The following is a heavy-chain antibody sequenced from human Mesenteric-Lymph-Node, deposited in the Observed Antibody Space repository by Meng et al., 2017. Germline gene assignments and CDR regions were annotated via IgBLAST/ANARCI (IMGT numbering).Heavy chain of an antibody. CDR3: ARGQAGVLLWFGELEGPYYFDY. Sequence: SVKVSCKASGYTFTSYHINWMRQAAGQGLEWMGRIIPILGIANYAQKFQGRVTITADKSTSTAYMELSSLRSEDTAVYYCARGQAGVLLWFGELEGPYYFDYWGQGTLVTVSS. CDR1: GYTFTSYH. J-gene: IGHJ4*01. D-gene: IGHD3-10*01. V-gene: IGHV1-69*04. CDR2: IIPILGIA.